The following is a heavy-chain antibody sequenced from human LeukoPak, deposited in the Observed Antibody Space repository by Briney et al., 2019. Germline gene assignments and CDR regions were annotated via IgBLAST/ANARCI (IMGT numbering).Heavy chain of an antibody. CDR1: GYTFTSYG. Sequence: ASVKVSCKASGYTFTSYGISWVRQAPGQGLEWMGWISAYNGNTNYAQKLQGRVTMTTDTSTSTAYMELRSLRSDDTAVYYCAIHPSRGYSYGSLLNWFDPWGQGTLVTVSS. D-gene: IGHD5-18*01. CDR3: AIHPSRGYSYGSLLNWFDP. CDR2: ISAYNGNT. V-gene: IGHV1-18*01. J-gene: IGHJ5*02.